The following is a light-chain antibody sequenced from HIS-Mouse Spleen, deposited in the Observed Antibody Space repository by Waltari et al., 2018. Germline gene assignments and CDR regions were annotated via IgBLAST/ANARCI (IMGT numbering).Light chain of an antibody. CDR2: EGS. CDR1: SSDVGSYNL. J-gene: IGLJ3*02. Sequence: QSALTQPASVSGSPGQSITISCTCTSSDVGSYNLVSWYQQHPGKAPKLMIYEGSKRPSGFSNHFSGSKSGNTASLTISGLQAEDEADYYCCSYAGSSTLVFGGGTKLTVL. CDR3: CSYAGSSTLV. V-gene: IGLV2-23*01.